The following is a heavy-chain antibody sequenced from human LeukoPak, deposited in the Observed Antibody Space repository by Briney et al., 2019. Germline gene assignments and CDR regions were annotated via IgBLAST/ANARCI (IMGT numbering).Heavy chain of an antibody. V-gene: IGHV3-49*04. J-gene: IGHJ4*02. CDR3: TTYKQLVKN. Sequence: GRSLRLSCTASGFTFGVYAMSWVRQAPGKGLEWVGFIRSKAYGGTTEYAASVKGRFTISRDDSKSIAYLQMNSLKTEDTAVYYCTTYKQLVKNWGQGTLVTVSS. CDR2: IRSKAYGGTT. CDR1: GFTFGVYA. D-gene: IGHD6-13*01.